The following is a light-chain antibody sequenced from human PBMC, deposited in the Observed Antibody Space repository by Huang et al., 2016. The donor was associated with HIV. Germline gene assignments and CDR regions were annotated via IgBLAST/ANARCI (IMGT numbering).Light chain of an antibody. J-gene: IGKJ4*01. CDR2: AAS. Sequence: DIQMTQSPSSLSASVGDRVTITCRTSQPINTYLNWYQHNPGNAPKLLIFAASRLQSGVPSRFSGGGSGSDFTLTISSLQPEDFATYYCQQSFSTLPTFGGGTKVDI. V-gene: IGKV1-39*01. CDR1: QPINTY. CDR3: QQSFSTLPT.